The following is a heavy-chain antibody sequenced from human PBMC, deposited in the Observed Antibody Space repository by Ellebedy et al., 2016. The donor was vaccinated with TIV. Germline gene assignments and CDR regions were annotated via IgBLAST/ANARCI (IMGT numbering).Heavy chain of an antibody. D-gene: IGHD3-22*01. Sequence: GESLKISCAASGFTFSGHAMSWVRQTPGKGLEWVSGIIAGGDSTHYVDSVKGRFTISRDNSKKTLYLQMNSLRAEDTAVYYCVKLDSSGFYYGRLDYWGQGTLVTVSP. CDR3: VKLDSSGFYYGRLDY. J-gene: IGHJ4*02. CDR1: GFTFSGHA. CDR2: IIAGGDST. V-gene: IGHV3-23*01.